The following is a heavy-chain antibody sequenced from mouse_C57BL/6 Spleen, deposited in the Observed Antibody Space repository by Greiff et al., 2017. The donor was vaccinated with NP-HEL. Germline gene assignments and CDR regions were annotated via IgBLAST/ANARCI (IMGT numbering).Heavy chain of an antibody. J-gene: IGHJ3*01. V-gene: IGHV1-54*01. Sequence: QVQLQQSGAELVRPGTSVKVSCKASGYAFTNYLIEWVKQRPGQGLEWIGVINPGSGGTNYNEKFKGKATLTADKSSSTAYMQLSSLTSEDSAVYFCARQLLGGFAYWGQGTLVTVSA. CDR2: INPGSGGT. CDR1: GYAFTNYL. CDR3: ARQLLGGFAY. D-gene: IGHD1-1*01.